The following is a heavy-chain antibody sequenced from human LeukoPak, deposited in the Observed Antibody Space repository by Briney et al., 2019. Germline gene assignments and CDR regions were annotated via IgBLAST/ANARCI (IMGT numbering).Heavy chain of an antibody. CDR3: AKDYYDSSVLVRTDYYYYGMDV. CDR2: ISYDGSNK. D-gene: IGHD3-22*01. J-gene: IGHJ6*02. V-gene: IGHV3-30*18. CDR1: GFTFSSYG. Sequence: PGGSLRLSCAASGFTFSSYGMHWVRQAPGKGLEWVAVISYDGSNKYYADSVKGRFTISRDNSKNTLYLQMNSLRAEDTAVYYCAKDYYDSSVLVRTDYYYYGMDVWGQGTTVTVSS.